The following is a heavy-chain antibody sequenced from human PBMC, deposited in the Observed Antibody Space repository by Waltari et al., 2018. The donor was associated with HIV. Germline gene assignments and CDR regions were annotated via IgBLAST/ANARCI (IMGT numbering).Heavy chain of an antibody. CDR3: ARDGHYYDGRPLDY. Sequence: QVQLVESGGGVVQPGRSLRLSCAASGFAFSPYAMHWVRQAPGKGLEWVAFISWDGSNKYYADSVKGRFTVSRDNSKSTLYLQMNSLRAEDTAVYYCARDGHYYDGRPLDYWGQGTLVTVSS. CDR1: GFAFSPYA. J-gene: IGHJ4*02. D-gene: IGHD3-22*01. V-gene: IGHV3-30-3*01. CDR2: ISWDGSNK.